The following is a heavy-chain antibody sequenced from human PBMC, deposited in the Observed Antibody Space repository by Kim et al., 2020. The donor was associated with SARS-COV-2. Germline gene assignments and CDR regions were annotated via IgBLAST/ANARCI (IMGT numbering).Heavy chain of an antibody. D-gene: IGHD3-3*01. J-gene: IGHJ4*02. V-gene: IGHV4-59*13. CDR3: AGGKRTIFGVVTIPTFDY. Sequence: SETLSLTCTVSGGSISSYYWSWIRQPPGKGLEWIGYIYYSGSTNYNPSLKSRVTISVDTSKNQFSLKLSSVTAADTAVYYCAGGKRTIFGVVTIPTFDYWGQGTLVTVSS. CDR2: IYYSGST. CDR1: GGSISSYY.